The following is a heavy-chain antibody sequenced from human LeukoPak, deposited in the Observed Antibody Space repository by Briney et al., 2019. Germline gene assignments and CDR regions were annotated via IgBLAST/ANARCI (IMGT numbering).Heavy chain of an antibody. J-gene: IGHJ5*02. CDR3: ARDRPPNLLLWFGESSNWFDP. V-gene: IGHV4-38-2*02. CDR2: IYHSGST. CDR1: VYPPSSVYY. D-gene: IGHD3-10*01. Sequence: SQTLSLTCAVSVYPPSSVYYWGWIRQPPGKGREWSGRIYHSGSTYYNPSLKSRVTISVDTSKNQFSLQLSSVTAADTAVYYCARDRPPNLLLWFGESSNWFDPWGQGTLVTVSS.